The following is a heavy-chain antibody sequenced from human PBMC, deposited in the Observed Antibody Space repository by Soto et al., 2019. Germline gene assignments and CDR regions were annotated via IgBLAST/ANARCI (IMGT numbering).Heavy chain of an antibody. CDR2: ISYDGSNK. CDR3: ARGPGYCSSTSCYSGMDV. J-gene: IGHJ6*02. Sequence: PGWSLRLSCAASGFTFSSYAMHWVRQAPGKGLEWVAVISYDGSNKYYADSVKGRFTISRDNSKNTLYLQMNSLRAEDTAVYYCARGPGYCSSTSCYSGMDVWGQGTTVTAP. V-gene: IGHV3-30-3*01. CDR1: GFTFSSYA. D-gene: IGHD2-2*02.